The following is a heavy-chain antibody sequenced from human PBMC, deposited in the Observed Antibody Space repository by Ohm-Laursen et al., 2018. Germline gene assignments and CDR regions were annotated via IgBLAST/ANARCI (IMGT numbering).Heavy chain of an antibody. V-gene: IGHV3-48*03. Sequence: SLRLSCSASGFTFSSYEMNWVRQAPGKGLEWVSYISSSGINVYYADSVKGRFTISRDNAKNSLYLQMNSLRGEDTAVYYCARASRDAFDIWGQGAMVTISS. J-gene: IGHJ3*02. CDR1: GFTFSSYE. CDR3: ARASRDAFDI. CDR2: ISSSGINV.